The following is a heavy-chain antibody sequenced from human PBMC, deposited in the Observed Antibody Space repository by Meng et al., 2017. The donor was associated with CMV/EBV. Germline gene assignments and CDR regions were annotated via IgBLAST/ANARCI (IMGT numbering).Heavy chain of an antibody. J-gene: IGHJ4*02. Sequence: ASVKVSCKASGYTFTGYYMHWVRQAPGQGLEWMGWINPNSGGTNYAQKFQGRVTMTRDTSISTAYMELSRLRSDDTAVYYCARARHVLRFLEDYWGQGTLVTVSS. CDR1: GYTFTGYY. D-gene: IGHD3-3*01. CDR3: ARARHVLRFLEDY. CDR2: INPNSGGT. V-gene: IGHV1-2*02.